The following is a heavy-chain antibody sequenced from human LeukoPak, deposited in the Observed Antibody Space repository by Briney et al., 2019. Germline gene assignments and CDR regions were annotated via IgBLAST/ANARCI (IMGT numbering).Heavy chain of an antibody. CDR2: ISGSGGST. J-gene: IGHJ4*02. Sequence: GGSLRLSCAASGFTFSSYAMSWVRQAPGKGLEWVSAISGSGGSTYYADPVKGRFTISRDNSKNTLYLQMNSLRAEDTAVYYCAKEPQRGNSGDRSDYWGQGTLVTVSS. CDR1: GFTFSSYA. CDR3: AKEPQRGNSGDRSDY. V-gene: IGHV3-23*01. D-gene: IGHD4-23*01.